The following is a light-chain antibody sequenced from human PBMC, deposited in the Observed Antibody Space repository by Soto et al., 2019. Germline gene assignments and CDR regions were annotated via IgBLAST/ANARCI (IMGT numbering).Light chain of an antibody. CDR2: ATS. CDR3: HQTHSLPLS. J-gene: IGKJ3*01. V-gene: IGKV1-12*01. Sequence: IQMSQSPSSVSASVGDRVTMTCRASQGVGGWLAWYQQKPGKVPKLLIYATSSLHSRVPSRFSGSGSGTDFTLSISSLQPEDFATYYCHQTHSLPLSFGPGTKVDIK. CDR1: QGVGGW.